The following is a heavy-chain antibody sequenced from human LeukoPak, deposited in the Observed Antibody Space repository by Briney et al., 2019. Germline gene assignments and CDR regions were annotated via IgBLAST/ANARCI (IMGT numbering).Heavy chain of an antibody. D-gene: IGHD3-22*01. CDR2: IYKAGDP. Sequence: GGSLRLSCAASGFTVSTNYMIWVRQAPGKGLEWVSVIYKAGDPYNADSVKGRFSISRDNRKNMLYLQMNSLRAEDTAVYYCARSLIYYDSRGHYLAERPYFDYWGQGTLVTVSS. V-gene: IGHV3-53*01. CDR3: ARSLIYYDSRGHYLAERPYFDY. J-gene: IGHJ4*02. CDR1: GFTVSTNY.